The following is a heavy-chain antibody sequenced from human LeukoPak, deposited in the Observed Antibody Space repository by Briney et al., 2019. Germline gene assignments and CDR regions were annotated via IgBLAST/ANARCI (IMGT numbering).Heavy chain of an antibody. J-gene: IGHJ6*03. D-gene: IGHD3-16*02. CDR1: GGSFSGYY. CDR2: INHSGST. CDR3: ASPQLIYDYVWGSYRYSYYYYMDV. Sequence: PSETLSLTCAVYGGSFSGYYWSWIRQPPGKGLEWIGEINHSGSTNYNPSLKSRVTISVDTSKNQFSLKLSSVTAADTAVYYCASPQLIYDYVWGSYRYSYYYYMDVWGKGTTVTISS. V-gene: IGHV4-34*01.